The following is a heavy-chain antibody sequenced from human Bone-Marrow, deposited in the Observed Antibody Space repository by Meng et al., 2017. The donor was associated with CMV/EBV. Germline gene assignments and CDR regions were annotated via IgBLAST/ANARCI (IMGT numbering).Heavy chain of an antibody. D-gene: IGHD3-22*01. J-gene: IGHJ5*02. Sequence: SETLSLTCTVSGYSITSGFYWVWIRQPPGKGLEWIGGVYHNGVTYYTPSLKSRVTISLETSKSHVSLKLNSVTAADTAVYYCARAYTAYYYDSSGYSHRFDPWGQGTLVTVSS. CDR1: GYSITSGFY. CDR2: VYHNGVT. CDR3: ARAYTAYYYDSSGYSHRFDP. V-gene: IGHV4-38-2*02.